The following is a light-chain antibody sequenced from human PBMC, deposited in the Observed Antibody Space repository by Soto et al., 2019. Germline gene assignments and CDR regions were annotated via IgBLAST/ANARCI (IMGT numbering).Light chain of an antibody. CDR1: QSVHSN. V-gene: IGKV3-15*01. Sequence: EVVMTQSPATLSVSPGERVTLSCRASQSVHSNLAWYHQKPGPGPSLLIYYASTRATGVPYRFTGSGSGTEFSLPISSLQSEDVGAYYCQHNSNWPPTFGHGTKVEIK. CDR3: QHNSNWPPT. CDR2: YAS. J-gene: IGKJ1*01.